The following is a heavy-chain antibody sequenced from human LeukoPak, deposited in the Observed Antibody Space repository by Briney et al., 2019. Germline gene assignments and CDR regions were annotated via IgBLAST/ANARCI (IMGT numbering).Heavy chain of an antibody. Sequence: SETLSLTCAVSGGSISSSNWWSWVRQPPGKGLEWIGEIYHSGSTNYNPSLKSRVTISVDESKNQFSLKLSSVTAADTAVYYCARLLWFGELPYGMDVWGQGTTVTVSS. CDR3: ARLLWFGELPYGMDV. D-gene: IGHD3-10*01. CDR2: IYHSGST. J-gene: IGHJ6*02. CDR1: GGSISSSNW. V-gene: IGHV4-4*02.